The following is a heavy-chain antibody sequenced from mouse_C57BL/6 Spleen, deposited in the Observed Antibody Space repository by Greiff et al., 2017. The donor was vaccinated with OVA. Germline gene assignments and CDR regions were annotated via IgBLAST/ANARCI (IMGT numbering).Heavy chain of an antibody. V-gene: IGHV3-6*01. CDR2: ISYDGSN. Sequence: VQLKESGPGLVKPSQSLSLTCSVTGYSITSGYYWNWIRQFPGNKLEWMGYISYDGSNNYNPSLKNRISITRDTSKNQFFLKLNSVTTEDTATYYCARGAPRSFDVWGTGTTVTVSS. J-gene: IGHJ1*03. CDR3: ARGAPRSFDV. CDR1: GYSITSGYY. D-gene: IGHD3-1*01.